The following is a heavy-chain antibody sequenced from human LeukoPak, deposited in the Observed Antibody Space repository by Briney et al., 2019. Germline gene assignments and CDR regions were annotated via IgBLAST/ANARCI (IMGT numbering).Heavy chain of an antibody. CDR3: AKDEGSTTD. CDR1: GFTFSSYA. CDR2: ISGSGGST. J-gene: IGHJ4*02. V-gene: IGHV3-23*01. D-gene: IGHD1-26*01. Sequence: GGSLRLSCAASGFTFSSYAMSWVRQAPGKGLEWVSAISGSGGSTYYADSVKGRFTISRVNSKNTLHLQMNSLRAEDTAIYYCAKDEGSTTDWGQGTLVTVSS.